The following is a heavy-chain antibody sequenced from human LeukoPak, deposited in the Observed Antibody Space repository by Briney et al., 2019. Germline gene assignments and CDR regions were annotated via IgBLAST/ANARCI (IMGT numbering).Heavy chain of an antibody. V-gene: IGHV4-39*01. D-gene: IGHD6-19*01. CDR1: GGSISNTAYY. Sequence: SETLSPTCTVSGGSISNTAYYWGWIRQSPGKGLEWIGIIHYNGATYYNPSLRSRVLISADTSKNQFSLTLNSVAAADTAVYYCARLPLLPYSSGYYDYWGQGTLVTVSS. J-gene: IGHJ4*02. CDR2: IHYNGAT. CDR3: ARLPLLPYSSGYYDY.